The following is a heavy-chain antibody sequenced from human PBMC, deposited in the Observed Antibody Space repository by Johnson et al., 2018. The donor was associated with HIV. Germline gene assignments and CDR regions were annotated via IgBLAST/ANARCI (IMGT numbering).Heavy chain of an antibody. CDR1: RITFSSSA. Sequence: QMLLVESGGGLVQPGGSLRLSCAASRITFSSSAMHWVRQAPGKGLEWVAVISYDGSNKYYADSVKGRFTISRDNSKNTLYLQMNSLRAEDTAVYYCAKGRWEATTYDDAFDIWGQGTMVTVSS. J-gene: IGHJ3*02. CDR3: AKGRWEATTYDDAFDI. CDR2: ISYDGSNK. D-gene: IGHD1-26*01. V-gene: IGHV3-30*04.